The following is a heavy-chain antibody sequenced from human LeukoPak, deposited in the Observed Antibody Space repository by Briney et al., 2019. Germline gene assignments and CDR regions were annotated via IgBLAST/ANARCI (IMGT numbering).Heavy chain of an antibody. D-gene: IGHD1/OR15-1a*01. V-gene: IGHV3-74*01. CDR1: EFTISRYW. J-gene: IGHJ3*02. CDR2: INNDGSIT. Sequence: GGSLRLSCAAPEFTISRYWMHRVRQAPGKGLVWVSNINNDGSITTYADSVKGRFTISRDNVKNTLFLQMNSLGAEDTAVYYCARGWNTTPRSGFDIWGLGTMVTVSS. CDR3: ARGWNTTPRSGFDI.